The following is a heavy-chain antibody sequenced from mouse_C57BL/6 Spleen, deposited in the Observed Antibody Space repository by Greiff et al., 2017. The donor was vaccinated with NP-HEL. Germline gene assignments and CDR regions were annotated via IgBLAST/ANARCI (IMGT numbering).Heavy chain of an antibody. J-gene: IGHJ4*01. Sequence: VQLQESGAELVRPGASVTLSCKASGYTFTDYEMHWVKQTPVHGLEWIGAIDPETGGTAYNQKFKGKAILTADKSSSTAYMELRSLTSEDSAVYYCTRQLGMDYWGQGTSVTVSS. CDR1: GYTFTDYE. V-gene: IGHV1-15*01. CDR2: IDPETGGT. CDR3: TRQLGMDY. D-gene: IGHD4-1*02.